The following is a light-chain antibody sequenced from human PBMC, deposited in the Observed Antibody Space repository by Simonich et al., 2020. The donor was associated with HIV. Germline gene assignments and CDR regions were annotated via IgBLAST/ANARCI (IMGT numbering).Light chain of an antibody. CDR2: GAS. Sequence: EIVMTQSPATLSVSPGERATLSCRASQSVSSNLAWYQQKPGQALRLLIYGASTRATGIPARFSGSGSGTEFTLTISSLQSEDFALYYCQQYNNWPPFTFGPGTKVDIK. CDR3: QQYNNWPPFT. CDR1: QSVSSN. V-gene: IGKV3-15*01. J-gene: IGKJ3*01.